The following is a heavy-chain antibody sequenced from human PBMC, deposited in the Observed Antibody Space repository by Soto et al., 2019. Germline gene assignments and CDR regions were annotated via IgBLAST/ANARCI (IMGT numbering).Heavy chain of an antibody. CDR3: AHRDGDYYGSVSPTNDAFDI. J-gene: IGHJ3*02. Sequence: SGPTLVNPPQTLTLTCTFSGFSLTTGGVGVGWIRQPPGKALEWLALIYWNNDKRYSPSLKRRLTIIKDTSENRVVLTMTNMDPEDTATYYCAHRDGDYYGSVSPTNDAFDIWGQGTMVTVSS. CDR2: IYWNNDK. V-gene: IGHV2-5*01. D-gene: IGHD3-10*01. CDR1: GFSLTTGGVG.